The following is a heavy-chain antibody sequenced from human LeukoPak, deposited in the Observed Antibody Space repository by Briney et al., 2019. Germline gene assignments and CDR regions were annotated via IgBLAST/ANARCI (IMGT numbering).Heavy chain of an antibody. J-gene: IGHJ4*02. Sequence: ASVKVSCKASGYTFTGYYMHWVRQATGQGLEWMGRINPNSGGTNYAQKFQGKVTMTRDTSISTAYMELSRLRSDDTAVYYCARDFGEWEQLNDYWGQGTLVTVSS. CDR2: INPNSGGT. V-gene: IGHV1-2*06. CDR1: GYTFTGYY. CDR3: ARDFGEWEQLNDY. D-gene: IGHD1-26*01.